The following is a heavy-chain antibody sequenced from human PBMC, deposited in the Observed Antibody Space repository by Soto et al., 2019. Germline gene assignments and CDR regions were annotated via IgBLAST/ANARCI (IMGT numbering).Heavy chain of an antibody. CDR1: GGTFSSYA. V-gene: IGHV1-69*13. Sequence: ASVKVSCQASGGTFSSYAISWVRQAPGQGLEWMGGIIPIFGTANYAQKFQGRVTITADESTSTAYMELSSLRSEDTAVYYCARGGSSFSYRYYGVDVWGQGTTVTVSS. D-gene: IGHD6-13*01. CDR3: ARGGSSFSYRYYGVDV. CDR2: IIPIFGTA. J-gene: IGHJ6*02.